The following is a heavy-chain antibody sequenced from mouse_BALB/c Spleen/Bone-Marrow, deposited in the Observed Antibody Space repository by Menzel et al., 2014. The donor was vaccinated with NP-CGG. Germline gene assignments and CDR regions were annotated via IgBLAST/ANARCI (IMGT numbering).Heavy chain of an antibody. CDR1: GFSLTGYG. J-gene: IGHJ4*01. Sequence: VHLVESGPGLVAPSQSLSITCTVSGFSLTGYGVSWVRQPPGKGLEWLGMIWGDGSTDYNSALKSKLSINKDNSKSQVSLKMNSLQTDDTARYYCARDTFLITRALDYWGQGTSVTVSS. V-gene: IGHV2-6-7*01. D-gene: IGHD2-4*01. CDR2: IWGDGST. CDR3: ARDTFLITRALDY.